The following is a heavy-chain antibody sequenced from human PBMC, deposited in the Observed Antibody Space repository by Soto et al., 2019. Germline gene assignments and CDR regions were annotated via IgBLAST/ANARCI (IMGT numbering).Heavy chain of an antibody. J-gene: IGHJ6*02. Sequence: GASVKVSCKASGYTFTSYYMYWVLQAPGQGLEWMGIINPSGGSTSYAQKFQGRVTMTRDTSTSTVYMELSSLRSEDTAVYYCARDSYYYDSSGYYPRRTYYYYGMDVWGQGTTVTVSS. CDR1: GYTFTSYY. CDR3: ARDSYYYDSSGYYPRRTYYYYGMDV. D-gene: IGHD3-22*01. V-gene: IGHV1-46*03. CDR2: INPSGGST.